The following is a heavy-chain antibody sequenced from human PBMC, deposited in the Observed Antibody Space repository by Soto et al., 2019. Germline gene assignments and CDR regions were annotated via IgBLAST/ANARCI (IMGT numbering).Heavy chain of an antibody. J-gene: IGHJ6*02. CDR3: ARDGSTVTTNYHYAMDV. Sequence: PGGSLRLSCAASGFTFSTYHMNWVRQAPGKGLEWVSYIHSGVSRIYYADSVKGRFTISRDNAKNSLYLQMNSLRAEDTAVYYCARDGSTVTTNYHYAMDVWGPGTRVTVSS. D-gene: IGHD4-17*01. V-gene: IGHV3-48*03. CDR2: IHSGVSRI. CDR1: GFTFSTYH.